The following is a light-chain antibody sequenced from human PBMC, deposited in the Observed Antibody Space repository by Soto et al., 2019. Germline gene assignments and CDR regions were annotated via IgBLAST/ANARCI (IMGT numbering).Light chain of an antibody. CDR1: QSVSSN. J-gene: IGKJ3*01. CDR2: ATS. CDR3: QQYNKWPLFT. V-gene: IGKV3-15*01. Sequence: EIVMTQSPVTLSVSPGERATLSCRASQSVSSNLAWYQQKPGQAPRLLIYATSTRATGIPARFSGSGSGTEFTLTISSLQSEDFAVYYGQQYNKWPLFTFGPGTKVDIK.